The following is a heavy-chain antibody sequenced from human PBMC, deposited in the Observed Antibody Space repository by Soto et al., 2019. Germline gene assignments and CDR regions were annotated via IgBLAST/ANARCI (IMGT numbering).Heavy chain of an antibody. CDR2: ISYDGSNK. Sequence: GSLRLSCAASGVTFSSYAMSWVRQAPGKGLEWVAVISYDGSNKNHADTVKGRFTISRDNSKNTLYLQTNSLRAEDTAVYYCAGGYDFWSGYYYPYGMDVWGQGTTVTVSS. CDR1: GVTFSSYA. D-gene: IGHD3-3*01. V-gene: IGHV3-30*03. J-gene: IGHJ6*02. CDR3: AGGYDFWSGYYYPYGMDV.